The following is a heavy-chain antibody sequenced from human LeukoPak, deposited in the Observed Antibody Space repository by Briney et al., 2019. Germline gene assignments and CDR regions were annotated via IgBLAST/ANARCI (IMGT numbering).Heavy chain of an antibody. CDR3: ASENSSHLNY. CDR1: RGSMSSGTYY. CDR2: ICYLGST. V-gene: IGHV4-39*07. Sequence: SETLSLTCTVSRGSMSSGTYYWGWIRQPPGKGLEWIAGICYLGSTFYNPSLQSRVTISVDTPKNQFSLKLSSVTAADTAVYYCASENSSHLNYWGQGTLVTVSS. D-gene: IGHD6-13*01. J-gene: IGHJ4*02.